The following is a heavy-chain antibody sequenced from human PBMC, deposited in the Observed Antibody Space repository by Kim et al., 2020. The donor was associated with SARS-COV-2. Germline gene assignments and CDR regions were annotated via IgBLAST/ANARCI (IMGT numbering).Heavy chain of an antibody. CDR1: GFTFDDYT. J-gene: IGHJ6*02. D-gene: IGHD3-16*01. CDR2: ISWDGGST. CDR3: AKGMGANGYYYYGMDV. V-gene: IGHV3-43*01. Sequence: GGSLRLSCAASGFTFDDYTMHWVRQAPGKGLEWVSLISWDGGSTYYADSVKGRFTISRDNSKNSLYLQMNSLRTEDTALYYCAKGMGANGYYYYGMDVWGQGTTVTVSS.